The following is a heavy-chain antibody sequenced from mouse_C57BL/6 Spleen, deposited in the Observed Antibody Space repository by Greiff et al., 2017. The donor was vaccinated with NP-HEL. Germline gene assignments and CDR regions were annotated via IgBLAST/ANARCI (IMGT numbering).Heavy chain of an antibody. CDR3: ARDALYDYDLAWFAY. V-gene: IGHV5-4*01. D-gene: IGHD2-4*01. CDR2: ISDGGSYT. Sequence: EVQLVESGGGLVKPGGSLKLSCAASGFTFSSYAMSWVRQTPEKRLEWVATISDGGSYTYYPDNVKGRFTISRDNAKNNLYLQMSHLKSEDTAMYYCARDALYDYDLAWFAYWGQGTLVTVSA. CDR1: GFTFSSYA. J-gene: IGHJ3*01.